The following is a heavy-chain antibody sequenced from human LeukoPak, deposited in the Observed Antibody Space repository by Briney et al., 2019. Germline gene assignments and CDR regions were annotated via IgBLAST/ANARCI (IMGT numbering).Heavy chain of an antibody. CDR1: GGSISSSSYY. J-gene: IGHJ4*02. Sequence: SETLSLTCTVSGGSISSSSYYWGWIRQPPGKGLEWIGSIYYSGSTYYNPSLKSRVTISVDTSKNQFSLKLSSVIAADTAVYYCAGSSSWYRFDYWGQGTLVTVSS. CDR2: IYYSGST. D-gene: IGHD6-13*01. CDR3: AGSSSWYRFDY. V-gene: IGHV4-39*07.